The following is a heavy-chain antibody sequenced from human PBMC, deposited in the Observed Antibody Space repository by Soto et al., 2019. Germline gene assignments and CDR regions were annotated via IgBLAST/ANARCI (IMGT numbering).Heavy chain of an antibody. CDR2: IIPIFGTA. CDR1: GGTFSSYA. V-gene: IGHV1-69*01. J-gene: IGHJ6*02. CDR3: ARSRDIVVVVAATRFYYYGMYV. D-gene: IGHD2-15*01. Sequence: QVQLVQSGAEVKKPGSSVKVSCKASGGTFSSYAISWVRQAPGQGLEWMGGIIPIFGTANYAQKFQGRVTITADESTSTAYRELSSLRSEDTAVYYCARSRDIVVVVAATRFYYYGMYVWGQGTTVTVSS.